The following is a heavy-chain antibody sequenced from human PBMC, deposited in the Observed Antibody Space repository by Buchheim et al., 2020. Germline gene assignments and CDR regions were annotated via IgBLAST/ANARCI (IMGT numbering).Heavy chain of an antibody. D-gene: IGHD3-10*01. J-gene: IGHJ4*02. V-gene: IGHV3-74*01. CDR3: ARDAGASTPFDY. CDR2: ITNDGSST. Sequence: EVQLVESGGGLVQTGGSLRLSCAASGFTFSSYWIHWVRQVPGKGLVWVSHITNDGSSTDYADSVKGRFTLSRDNTKNTLYLQMNSLRVEDTGVYYCARDAGASTPFDYWGQGTL. CDR1: GFTFSSYW.